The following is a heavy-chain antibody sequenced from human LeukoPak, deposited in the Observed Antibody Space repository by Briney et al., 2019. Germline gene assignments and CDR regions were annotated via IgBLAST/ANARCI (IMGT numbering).Heavy chain of an antibody. Sequence: ASVKVSCKASGGTFSSYTISWVRQAPGQGLEWMGRIIPILGIANYAQKFQGRVTVTADKSTSTAYMELSSLRSDDTAVYYCARGGWQQLDIRFDYWGQGTLVTVSS. J-gene: IGHJ4*02. CDR2: IIPILGIA. D-gene: IGHD6-13*01. CDR1: GGTFSSYT. CDR3: ARGGWQQLDIRFDY. V-gene: IGHV1-69*02.